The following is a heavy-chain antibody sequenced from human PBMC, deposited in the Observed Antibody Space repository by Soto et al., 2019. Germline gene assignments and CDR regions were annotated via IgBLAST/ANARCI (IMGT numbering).Heavy chain of an antibody. CDR1: GGSFSGYY. D-gene: IGHD6-19*01. CDR3: TRGFSGWYYYYGMDV. V-gene: IGHV4-34*01. Sequence: SETLSLTCAVYGGSFSGYYWSWIRQPPGKGLEWIGEINHSGSTNYNPSLKSRVTISVDTSKNQFSLKLSSVTAADTAVYYCTRGFSGWYYYYGMDVWGQGTTVTVSS. J-gene: IGHJ6*02. CDR2: INHSGST.